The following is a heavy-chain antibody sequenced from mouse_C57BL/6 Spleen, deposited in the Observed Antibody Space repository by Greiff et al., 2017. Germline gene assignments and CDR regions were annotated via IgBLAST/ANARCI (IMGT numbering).Heavy chain of an antibody. V-gene: IGHV1-53*01. CDR2: INPSNGGT. Sequence: QVQLQQPGTELVKPGASVKLSCKASGYTFTSYWMHWVKQRPGQGLEWIGNINPSNGGTNYNEKFKGKATFTADTSSNTAYMQLSSLTTEDSAIYYCARSPFAYWGQGTLVTVSA. CDR1: GYTFTSYW. CDR3: ARSPFAY. J-gene: IGHJ3*01.